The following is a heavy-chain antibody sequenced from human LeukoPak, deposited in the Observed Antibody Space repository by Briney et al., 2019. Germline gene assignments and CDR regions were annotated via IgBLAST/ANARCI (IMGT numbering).Heavy chain of an antibody. J-gene: IGHJ6*04. D-gene: IGHD3-16*02. Sequence: ASVKVSCKASGYTFTSYYMYWVRQAPGQGLEWMGIINPGGGGTSYAQKFQGRVTMTRDTSTSTVYMELSSLRSEDTAVYYCARDFVNPLGWMDVWGKGTTVTVSS. CDR3: ARDFVNPLGWMDV. CDR1: GYTFTSYY. V-gene: IGHV1-46*01. CDR2: INPGGGGT.